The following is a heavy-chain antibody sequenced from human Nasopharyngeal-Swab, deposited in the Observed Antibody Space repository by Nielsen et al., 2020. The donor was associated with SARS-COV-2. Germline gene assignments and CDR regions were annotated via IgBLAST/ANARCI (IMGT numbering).Heavy chain of an antibody. CDR3: AREVEDGGPSFHY. V-gene: IGHV3-48*01. CDR2: ISSSSSTI. CDR1: GFTFSSYS. Sequence: GESLKISCAASGFTFSSYSMNWVRQAPGKGLEWVSYISSSSSTIYYADSVKGRFTISRDNAKNSLYLQMNSLRAEDTAVYYCAREVEDGGPSFHYWGQGTLVTVSS. J-gene: IGHJ4*02. D-gene: IGHD2-15*01.